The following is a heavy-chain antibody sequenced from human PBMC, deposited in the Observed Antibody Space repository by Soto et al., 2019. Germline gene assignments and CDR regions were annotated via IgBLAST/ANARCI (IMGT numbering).Heavy chain of an antibody. CDR1: GGTFSSYS. V-gene: IGHV1-69*02. D-gene: IGHD5-18*01. Sequence: SVKVSCKASGGTFSSYSISWVRQAPGQGLEWMGRIIPILGIANYAQKFQGRVTITADESTSTAYMELSSLRSEDTAVYYCARICCGVDTAMAYYYYGMDVWGQGTTVTVSS. J-gene: IGHJ6*02. CDR3: ARICCGVDTAMAYYYYGMDV. CDR2: IIPILGIA.